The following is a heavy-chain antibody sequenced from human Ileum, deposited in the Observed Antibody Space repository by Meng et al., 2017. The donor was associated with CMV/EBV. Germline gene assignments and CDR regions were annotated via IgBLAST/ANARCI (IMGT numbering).Heavy chain of an antibody. J-gene: IGHJ4*02. Sequence: ASVKVSCKASGYTFTSYFIHWVRQAPGQGLEWMGIINPTDGTTHYAQKFQGRVTMSRDTSTSTVYMELSNLRSDDTAVYYCTREIMVRGIISGYFDYWGQGNLVNGAS. CDR2: INPTDGTT. CDR3: TREIMVRGIISGYFDY. D-gene: IGHD3-10*01. CDR1: GYTFTSYF. V-gene: IGHV1-46*01.